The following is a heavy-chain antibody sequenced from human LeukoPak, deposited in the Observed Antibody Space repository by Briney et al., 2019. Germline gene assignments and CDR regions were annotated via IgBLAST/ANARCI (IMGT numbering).Heavy chain of an antibody. CDR1: GDSISSSNCY. CDR3: ARGGAYYYDSSGSIKGDHYFDY. Sequence: SETLSLTCTVSGDSISSSNCYWGWIRQPPGKGLEWIGEINHGGSTNYNPSLKSRVTISVDTSKNQFSLKLSSVTAADTAVYYCARGGAYYYDSSGSIKGDHYFDYWGQGTLVTVSS. D-gene: IGHD3-22*01. J-gene: IGHJ4*02. V-gene: IGHV4-39*07. CDR2: INHGGST.